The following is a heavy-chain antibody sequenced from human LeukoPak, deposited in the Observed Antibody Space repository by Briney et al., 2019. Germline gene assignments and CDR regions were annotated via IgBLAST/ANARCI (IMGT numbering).Heavy chain of an antibody. Sequence: ASVKVSCKASGYTFTSYYMHWVRQAPGQGLEWMGIINPSGGSTSYAQKFQGRVTMTRDTSTSTVYMELSSLRPEDTAVYYCARETPGAYGDYFIDYWGQGTLVTVS. CDR3: ARETPGAYGDYFIDY. CDR2: INPSGGST. V-gene: IGHV1-46*01. D-gene: IGHD4-17*01. CDR1: GYTFTSYY. J-gene: IGHJ4*02.